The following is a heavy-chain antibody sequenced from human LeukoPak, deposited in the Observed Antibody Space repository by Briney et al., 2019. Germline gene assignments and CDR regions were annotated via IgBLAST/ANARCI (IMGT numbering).Heavy chain of an antibody. V-gene: IGHV3-48*01. CDR3: ARARVQLAGIRYYHYYMDV. D-gene: IGHD1-1*01. CDR1: GFPFSSYS. CDR2: ISSSSSTI. Sequence: PGGSLRLSCAASGFPFSSYSMNWVRQAPGKGLEWVSYISSSSSTIYYADSVKGRFTISRDNAKNSLYLQMNSLRAEDTAVYYCARARVQLAGIRYYHYYMDVWGKGTTVTVSS. J-gene: IGHJ6*03.